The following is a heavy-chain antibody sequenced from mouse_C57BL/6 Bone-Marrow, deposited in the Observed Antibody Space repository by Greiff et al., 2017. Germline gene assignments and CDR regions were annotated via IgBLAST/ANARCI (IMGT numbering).Heavy chain of an antibody. D-gene: IGHD1-1*01. V-gene: IGHV1-42*01. CDR1: GYSFTGYY. CDR2: INPSTGGT. Sequence: EVKLVESGPELVKPGASVKISCKASGYSFTGYYMNWVKQSPEKSLEWIGEINPSTGGTTYNQKFKAKATLTVDKSSSTAYMQLKSLTSEDSAVYYCARRGVDWYFDVWGTGTTVTVSS. J-gene: IGHJ1*03. CDR3: ARRGVDWYFDV.